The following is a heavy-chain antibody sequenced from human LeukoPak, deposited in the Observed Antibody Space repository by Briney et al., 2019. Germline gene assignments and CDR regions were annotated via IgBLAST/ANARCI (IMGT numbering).Heavy chain of an antibody. CDR1: GFTFSSYW. J-gene: IGHJ4*02. Sequence: GGSLRLSCAASGFTFSSYWMSWVRQAPGKGLEWVANINQDGSEKYYVDSVEGRFTISKDNAKNSLYLQMNSLRAEDTAVYYCARAGSTGTVDFWGQGTLVTVSS. V-gene: IGHV3-7*03. CDR3: ARAGSTGTVDF. D-gene: IGHD1-1*01. CDR2: INQDGSEK.